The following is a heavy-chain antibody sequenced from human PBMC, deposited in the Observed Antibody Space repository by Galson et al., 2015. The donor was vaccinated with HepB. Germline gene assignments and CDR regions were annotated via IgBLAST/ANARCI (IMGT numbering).Heavy chain of an antibody. CDR2: IKEDGSVK. J-gene: IGHJ4*02. CDR3: ARIGYSSSSFDY. Sequence: SLRLSCAASGFTFSSYWMSWVRQAPGKGLEWVANIKEDGSVKYYVDSVKDRFTISRDNARNSLYLQMNSLKAEDTAVYYCARIGYSSSSFDYWGQGTLVTVSS. V-gene: IGHV3-7*01. CDR1: GFTFSSYW. D-gene: IGHD6-6*01.